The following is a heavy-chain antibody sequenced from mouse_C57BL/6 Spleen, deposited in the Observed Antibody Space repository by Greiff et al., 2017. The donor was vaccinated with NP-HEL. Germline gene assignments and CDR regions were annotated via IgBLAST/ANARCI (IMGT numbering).Heavy chain of an antibody. D-gene: IGHD3-1*01. Sequence: QVHVKQSGAELVRPGASVTLSCKASGYTFTDYEMHWVKQTPVHGLEWIGAIDPETGGTAYNQKFKGKAILTADKSSSTAYMELRSLTSEDSAVYYCTRDFFGFGGYWGQGTTLTVSS. J-gene: IGHJ2*01. CDR1: GYTFTDYE. CDR2: IDPETGGT. V-gene: IGHV1-15*01. CDR3: TRDFFGFGGY.